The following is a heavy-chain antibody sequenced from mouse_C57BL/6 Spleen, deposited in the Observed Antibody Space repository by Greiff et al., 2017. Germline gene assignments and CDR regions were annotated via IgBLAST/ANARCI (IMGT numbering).Heavy chain of an antibody. Sequence: EVKVVESGGGLVKPGGSLKLSCAASGFTFSSYAMSWVRQTPEKRLEWVATISDGGSYTYYPDNVKGRFTISRDNAKNNLYLQMSHLKSEDTAMYYCARVQGYYGSWDYWGQGTTLTVSS. V-gene: IGHV5-4*03. J-gene: IGHJ2*01. CDR3: ARVQGYYGSWDY. CDR2: ISDGGSYT. D-gene: IGHD1-1*01. CDR1: GFTFSSYA.